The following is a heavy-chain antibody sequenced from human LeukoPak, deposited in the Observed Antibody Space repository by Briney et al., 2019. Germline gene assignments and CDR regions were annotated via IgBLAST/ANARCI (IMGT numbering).Heavy chain of an antibody. D-gene: IGHD6-19*01. Sequence: GGSLRLSCAASGFTFSSYSMNRVRQAPGKGLEWVSSISSSSSYIYYADSVKGRFTISRDNAKNSLYLQMNSLRAEDTAVYYCARDSIAVAGMGLGYFDYWGQGTLVTVSS. J-gene: IGHJ4*02. CDR1: GFTFSSYS. V-gene: IGHV3-21*01. CDR2: ISSSSSYI. CDR3: ARDSIAVAGMGLGYFDY.